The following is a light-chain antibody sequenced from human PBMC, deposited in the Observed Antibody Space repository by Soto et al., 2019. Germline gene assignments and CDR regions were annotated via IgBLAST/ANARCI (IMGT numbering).Light chain of an antibody. Sequence: DIQMTQSPCSRSASAGGRGTITCLASQSISSYLNWYQQKPGKAPKLLIYAASSLQSGVPSRFSGSGSGTEFTLTISGLLPEDFAAYHCQQLYTLPFTFGQGTRLEIK. J-gene: IGKJ5*01. CDR2: AAS. CDR3: QQLYTLPFT. CDR1: QSISSY. V-gene: IGKV1-39*01.